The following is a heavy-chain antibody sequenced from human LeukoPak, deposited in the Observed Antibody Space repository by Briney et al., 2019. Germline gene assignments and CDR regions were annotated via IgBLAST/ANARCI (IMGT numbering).Heavy chain of an antibody. CDR1: GGSNIRYY. D-gene: IGHD2-8*01. Sequence: PSETLSLTCTVSGGSNIRYYWSWIRQPPGKGLEWIGYIYNSGSTNSNPSLKSRVTISVDTSKNQVSLKLNSVTAADTALYYCASGERNGLDYWGQGTLVSVSS. V-gene: IGHV4-59*01. CDR3: ASGERNGLDY. J-gene: IGHJ4*02. CDR2: IYNSGST.